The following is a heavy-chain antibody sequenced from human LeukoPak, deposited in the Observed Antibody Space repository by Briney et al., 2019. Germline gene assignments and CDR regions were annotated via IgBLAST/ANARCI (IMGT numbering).Heavy chain of an antibody. CDR2: IYPDDSDT. Sequence: GESLKISCKSSGYSFTRYWIGWVRQMPGKGLGWLGIIYPDDSDTTYSPSFQGQVTISADKSISTAYLQWTSLKASDTAMYYCARLGQWLDNFDYWGQGTLVTVSS. CDR1: GYSFTRYW. CDR3: ARLGQWLDNFDY. J-gene: IGHJ4*02. D-gene: IGHD6-19*01. V-gene: IGHV5-51*01.